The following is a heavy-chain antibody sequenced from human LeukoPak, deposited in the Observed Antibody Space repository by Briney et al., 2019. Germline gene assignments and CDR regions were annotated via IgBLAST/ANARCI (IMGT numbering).Heavy chain of an antibody. CDR1: GFTFSSHW. CDR2: IKQDGSEK. J-gene: IGHJ4*02. Sequence: PGGSLRLSCAASGFTFSSHWMYWVRQAPGKGLEWVANIKQDGSEKYYVDSLKGRFTISRDNAKNSLYLQMNSLRADDTAVYYCARERFHGSGAPKYDCWGQGTLVTVSS. D-gene: IGHD3-10*01. V-gene: IGHV3-7*01. CDR3: ARERFHGSGAPKYDC.